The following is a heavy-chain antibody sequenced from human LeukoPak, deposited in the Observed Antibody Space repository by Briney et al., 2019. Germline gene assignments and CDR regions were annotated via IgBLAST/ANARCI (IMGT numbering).Heavy chain of an antibody. Sequence: SETLSLTCTVSGYSISTGYYWSWIRQPAGKGLEWNGRIYTSGSTNYNPSLKSRVTISVDTSKNQFSLKLSSVTAADTAVYYCARGPSTYYYDSSGYFSGWGQGTLVTVSS. D-gene: IGHD3-22*01. J-gene: IGHJ4*02. CDR2: IYTSGST. V-gene: IGHV4-61*02. CDR3: ARGPSTYYYDSSGYFSG. CDR1: GYSISTGYY.